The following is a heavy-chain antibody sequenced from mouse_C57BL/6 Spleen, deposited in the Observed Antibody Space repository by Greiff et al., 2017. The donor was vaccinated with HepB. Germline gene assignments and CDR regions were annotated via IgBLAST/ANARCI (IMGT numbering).Heavy chain of an antibody. Sequence: QVQLQQPGAELVRPGSSVKLSCKASGYTFTSYWMHWVKQRPIQGLEWIGNIDPSDSETHYNQKFKDKATLTVDKSSSTAYMQLSSLTSEDSAVYYCARSHGDILRPWFAYWGQGTLVTVSA. CDR1: GYTFTSYW. CDR2: IDPSDSET. J-gene: IGHJ3*01. V-gene: IGHV1-52*01. D-gene: IGHD1-2*01. CDR3: ARSHGDILRPWFAY.